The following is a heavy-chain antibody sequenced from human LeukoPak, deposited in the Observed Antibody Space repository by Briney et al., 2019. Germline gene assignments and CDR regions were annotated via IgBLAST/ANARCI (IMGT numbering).Heavy chain of an antibody. CDR3: ARVPYYYGSGENWFDP. CDR2: INPNSGGT. D-gene: IGHD3-10*01. V-gene: IGHV1-2*02. Sequence: ASVKVSCKASGYTFTGYYMHWVRQAPGQGLEWMGWINPNSGGTNYAQKFQGRVTMTGNTSISTAYMELSSLRSEDTAVYYCARVPYYYGSGENWFDPWGQGTLVTVSS. CDR1: GYTFTGYY. J-gene: IGHJ5*02.